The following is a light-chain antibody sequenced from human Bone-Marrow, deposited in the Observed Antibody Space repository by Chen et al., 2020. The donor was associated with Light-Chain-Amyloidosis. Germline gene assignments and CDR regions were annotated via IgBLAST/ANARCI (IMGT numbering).Light chain of an antibody. Sequence: SYVLTHPSSVSVAPGQTATIACGGNNIGSTSVHWYQQKPGQAPLLVVYDDSDRPSGIPERLSGSNSGTTATLTISRDEAGDADDYYCTVWDRSSDRPVFGGGTKLTVL. CDR2: DDS. CDR1: NIGSTS. J-gene: IGLJ3*02. CDR3: TVWDRSSDRPV. V-gene: IGLV3-21*02.